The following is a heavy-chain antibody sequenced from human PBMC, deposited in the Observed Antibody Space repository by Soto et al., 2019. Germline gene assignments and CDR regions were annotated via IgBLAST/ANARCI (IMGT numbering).Heavy chain of an antibody. V-gene: IGHV4-39*01. J-gene: IGHJ5*02. CDR3: ARHFGLWFGELVGWFDP. CDR1: GGSISSSSYY. Sequence: QLQLQESGPGLVKPSETLSLTCTVSGGSISSSSYYWGWIRQPPGKGLEWIGSIYYSGSTYYNPSLKSRVTISVDTSKNQFSLKLSSVTAADTAVYYCARHFGLWFGELVGWFDPWGQGTLVTVSS. D-gene: IGHD3-10*01. CDR2: IYYSGST.